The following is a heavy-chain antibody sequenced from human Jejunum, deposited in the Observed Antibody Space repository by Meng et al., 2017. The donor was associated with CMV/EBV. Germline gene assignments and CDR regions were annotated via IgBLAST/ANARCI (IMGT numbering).Heavy chain of an antibody. V-gene: IGHV4-31*03. D-gene: IGHD3-16*01. CDR2: IHPSEST. CDR3: TRGRDAYKVGL. Sequence: TVSGDHISWDGDYGNWIRQHAGKGLEWIGFIHPSESTHYNPTRKRRVSISSDTSKSQCSLSLSSVNVADTAVYYCTRGRDAYKVGLWGQGTLVTVSS. CDR1: GDHISWDGDY. J-gene: IGHJ1*01.